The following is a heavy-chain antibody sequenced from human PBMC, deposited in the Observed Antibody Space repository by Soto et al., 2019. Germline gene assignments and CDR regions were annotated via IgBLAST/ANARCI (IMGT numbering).Heavy chain of an antibody. J-gene: IGHJ5*02. CDR1: CYTFTSYG. Sequence: GASVKVSSKACCYTFTSYGISWLRQAPGQGLEWMGWISAYNGNTNYAQKLQGRVTMTTDTSTSTAYMELRSLRSDDTAVYYCARLSSLYCAGGSCCSGWCDTWGQGTLVTVSS. CDR3: ARLSSLYCAGGSCCSGWCDT. CDR2: ISAYNGNT. V-gene: IGHV1-18*01. D-gene: IGHD2-15*01.